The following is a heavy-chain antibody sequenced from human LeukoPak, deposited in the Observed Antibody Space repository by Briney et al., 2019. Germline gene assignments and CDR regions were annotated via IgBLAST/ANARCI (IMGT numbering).Heavy chain of an antibody. D-gene: IGHD6-13*01. CDR3: ARDSSSWETYYYYYMDV. Sequence: APVKVSCKASGYTFTGYYMHWVRQAPGQGLEWMGWINPNSGGTNYAQKFQGRVTMARDTSISTAYMELSRLRSDDTAVYYCARDSSSWETYYYYYMDVWGKGTTVTISS. J-gene: IGHJ6*03. CDR1: GYTFTGYY. CDR2: INPNSGGT. V-gene: IGHV1-2*02.